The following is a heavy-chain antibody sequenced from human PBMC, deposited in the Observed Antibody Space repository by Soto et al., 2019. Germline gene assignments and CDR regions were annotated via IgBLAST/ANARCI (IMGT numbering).Heavy chain of an antibody. J-gene: IGHJ3*02. CDR1: GGSISSSSYY. Sequence: QLQLQESGPGLVKPSETLSLTCTVSGGSISSSSYYWGWIRQPPGKGLEWIGSIYYSGSTYYNPSLKSRVTISVDTSKNQFSLKLSSVTAADTAVYYCARPTGEMDGSGWYLDGFDIWGQGTMVTVSS. CDR3: ARPTGEMDGSGWYLDGFDI. V-gene: IGHV4-39*01. D-gene: IGHD6-19*01. CDR2: IYYSGST.